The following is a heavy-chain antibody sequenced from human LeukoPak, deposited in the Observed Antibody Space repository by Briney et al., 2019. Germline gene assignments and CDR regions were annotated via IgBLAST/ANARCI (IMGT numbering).Heavy chain of an antibody. Sequence: SETLSLTCAVYGGSFSGYYWGWIRQPPGKGLEWIVSIYYSGSTYYNPSLKSRVTISVDTSKNHFSLKLSSVTAADTAVYYCARDPSGGSYWAWFDPWGQGTLVTVSS. CDR1: GGSFSGYY. D-gene: IGHD1-26*01. CDR2: IYYSGST. J-gene: IGHJ5*02. CDR3: ARDPSGGSYWAWFDP. V-gene: IGHV4-34*01.